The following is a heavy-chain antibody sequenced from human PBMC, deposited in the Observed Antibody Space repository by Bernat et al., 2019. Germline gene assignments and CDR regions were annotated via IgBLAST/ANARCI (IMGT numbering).Heavy chain of an antibody. CDR1: GFIFSNYG. CDR3: AKVLTGLRWSTHFDY. J-gene: IGHJ4*02. Sequence: QVQLAESGGGVVQPGSSLRLSCAASGFIFSNYGMHWVRQAPGKGLEWVAVRSYDGSNKYYADHVEGRLTSSRDDSKNTLYLKINSLRAEDTAVYYCAKVLTGLRWSTHFDYWGQGTLVTVSS. V-gene: IGHV3-30*18. CDR2: RSYDGSNK. D-gene: IGHD4-23*01.